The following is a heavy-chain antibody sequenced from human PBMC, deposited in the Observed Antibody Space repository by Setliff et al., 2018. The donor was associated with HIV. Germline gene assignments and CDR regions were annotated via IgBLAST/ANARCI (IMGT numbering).Heavy chain of an antibody. D-gene: IGHD6-13*01. CDR2: IDYSGST. CDR1: GYSIRNGYY. Sequence: PSETLSLTCDVSGYSIRNGYYWGWIRQPPGKGLEWIGSIDYSGSTNYSPSLKSRVTISVDTSKNRFSLNVTSVTAADMAVFYCVRENPSVAAAGSSIFDSWGLGTLVTVSS. J-gene: IGHJ4*02. CDR3: VRENPSVAAAGSSIFDS. V-gene: IGHV4-38-2*02.